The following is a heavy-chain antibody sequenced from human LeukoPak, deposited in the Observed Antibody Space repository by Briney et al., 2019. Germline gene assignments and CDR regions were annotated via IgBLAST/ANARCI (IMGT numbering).Heavy chain of an antibody. D-gene: IGHD2-15*01. CDR2: INHSGST. Sequence: SETLSLTCAVYGGSFSGYYWSWIRQPPGKGLEWIGEINHSGSTNYNPSLKSRVTISVDTSKNQFSLKLSSVTAADTAVYYCASRRGYCSGGSCYRGRFDPWGQGTLVTVSS. V-gene: IGHV4-34*01. CDR3: ASRRGYCSGGSCYRGRFDP. J-gene: IGHJ5*02. CDR1: GGSFSGYY.